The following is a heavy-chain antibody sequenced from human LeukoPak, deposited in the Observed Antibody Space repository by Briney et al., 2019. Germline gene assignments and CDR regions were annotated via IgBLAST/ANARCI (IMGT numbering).Heavy chain of an antibody. D-gene: IGHD1-1*01. Sequence: GGSLRLSCAASAFTFSRYWMSWVRQAPGKGLEWVANIKQDVSETYYVDSVKGRFTISRDNAKNSLHLQMNSLRAEDTAVYYCTRGRRRDPTGSSYYYGMDVWGQGTTVAVSS. CDR2: IKQDVSET. CDR1: AFTFSRYW. CDR3: TRGRRRDPTGSSYYYGMDV. V-gene: IGHV3-7*03. J-gene: IGHJ6*02.